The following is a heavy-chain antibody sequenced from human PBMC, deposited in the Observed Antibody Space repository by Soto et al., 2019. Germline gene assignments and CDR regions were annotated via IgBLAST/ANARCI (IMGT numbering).Heavy chain of an antibody. CDR2: VYYSGST. CDR3: ARQKGSPAILDY. D-gene: IGHD2-15*01. Sequence: SETLSLTCTVSGASISSYYWSWIRQPPGKGLEWIGYVYYSGSTNYNPSLESRVTMSVDTSKNQLSLRLSSVTAADTAVYYCARQKGSPAILDYWGQGTLVPVSS. CDR1: GASISSYY. V-gene: IGHV4-59*08. J-gene: IGHJ4*02.